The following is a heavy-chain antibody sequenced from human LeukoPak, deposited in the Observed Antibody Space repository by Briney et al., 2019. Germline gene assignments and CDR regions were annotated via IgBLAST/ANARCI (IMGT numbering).Heavy chain of an antibody. V-gene: IGHV4-59*12. D-gene: IGHD4-17*01. J-gene: IGHJ5*02. CDR2: IYHSGST. CDR1: GVSITTYY. Sequence: SETLSLTCTVSGVSITTYYWSWIRQPPGKGLEWIGYIYHSGSTNYNPSLKSRVTISVDTSKNQFSLKLSSVTAADTAVYYCARGRSMTTVSNWFDPWGQGTLVTVSS. CDR3: ARGRSMTTVSNWFDP.